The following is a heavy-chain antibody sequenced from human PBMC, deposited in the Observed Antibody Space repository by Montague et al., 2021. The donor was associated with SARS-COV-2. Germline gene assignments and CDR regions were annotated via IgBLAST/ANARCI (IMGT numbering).Heavy chain of an antibody. CDR1: GGSISTYY. Sequence: SETLSLTCTVSGGSISTYYWSWIRQPPGKGLEWIGRIYSSGSTNYNPSLKSRISMSVDTSKNQFSLKLTSVTAADTAIYYCARAYFDFSGGNYWFDYWGQGTLVTVSS. J-gene: IGHJ4*02. CDR3: ARAYFDFSGGNYWFDY. CDR2: IYSSGST. V-gene: IGHV4-4*07. D-gene: IGHD2-15*01.